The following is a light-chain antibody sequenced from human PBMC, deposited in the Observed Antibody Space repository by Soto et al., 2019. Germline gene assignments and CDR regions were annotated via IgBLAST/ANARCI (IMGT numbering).Light chain of an antibody. V-gene: IGKV1-39*01. J-gene: IGKJ2*01. Sequence: DIQMTQSPSSLSASVGDRVTITCRASQSMSNYLNWYQHKPGKAPKVLIYAAYTLQSGVPSRFSGRGSGTDFTLTISSLQPEDFATYHCQQSYSTPYTFGQGTKLEIK. CDR3: QQSYSTPYT. CDR1: QSMSNY. CDR2: AAY.